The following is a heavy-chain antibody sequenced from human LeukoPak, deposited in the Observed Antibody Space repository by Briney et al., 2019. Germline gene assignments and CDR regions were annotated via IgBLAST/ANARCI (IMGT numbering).Heavy chain of an antibody. CDR1: RFTFSTYS. V-gene: IGHV3-48*01. CDR3: AREYSSSSGRSFDY. CDR2: ISSGSNTI. D-gene: IGHD6-6*01. Sequence: PGGSLRLSCAASRFTFSTYSMNWVRQAPGKGLEWVSYISSGSNTIYYADSVKGRFTISRDNAKNSLYLQMYSLRAEDTAVYYCAREYSSSSGRSFDYWGQGTLVTVSS. J-gene: IGHJ4*02.